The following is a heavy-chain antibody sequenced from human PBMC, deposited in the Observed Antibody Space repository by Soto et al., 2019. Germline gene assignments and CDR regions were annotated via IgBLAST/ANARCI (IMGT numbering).Heavy chain of an antibody. Sequence: QVQLVESGGGVVQPGRSLRLSCAASGFTFSIYAMHWVRQAPGRGLEWVAVISYDGTYEYYADSVKGRFTISRDNSKSTLYLQMNSLRAEDTAVYYCAREGVYDISVHYFDYWGQGTLVTVSS. J-gene: IGHJ4*02. D-gene: IGHD3-22*01. CDR3: AREGVYDISVHYFDY. CDR1: GFTFSIYA. CDR2: ISYDGTYE. V-gene: IGHV3-30-3*01.